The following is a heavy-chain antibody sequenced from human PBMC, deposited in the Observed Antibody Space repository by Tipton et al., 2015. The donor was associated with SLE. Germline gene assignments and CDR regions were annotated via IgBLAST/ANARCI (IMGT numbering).Heavy chain of an antibody. CDR2: IYHSGSP. Sequence: TLSLTCAVSGGSISRSNWWSWVRQSPVKGLELIGEIYHSGSPNYNPSLKSRVTMPVDKSKNQFSLKLRSVTAADSAVYYCARRRSETGLFSKRGWFDPWGQGTLVTVSS. CDR3: ARRRSETGLFSKRGWFDP. J-gene: IGHJ5*02. V-gene: IGHV4-4*02. CDR1: GGSISRSNW. D-gene: IGHD3-10*02.